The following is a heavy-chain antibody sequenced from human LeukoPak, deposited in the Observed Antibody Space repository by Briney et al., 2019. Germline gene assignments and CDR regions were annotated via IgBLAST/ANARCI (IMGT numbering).Heavy chain of an antibody. CDR3: ASVGWLQLSGWYFDL. J-gene: IGHJ2*01. Sequence: SQTLSLTCTVSGGSISSGGYYWSWIRQHPGKGLEWIGYIYYSGSTYYNPSLKSRVTISVDTSKNQFSLKLSSVTAADTAVYYCASVGWLQLSGWYFDLWGRGTLVTVSS. D-gene: IGHD5-24*01. CDR2: IYYSGST. CDR1: GGSISSGGYY. V-gene: IGHV4-31*03.